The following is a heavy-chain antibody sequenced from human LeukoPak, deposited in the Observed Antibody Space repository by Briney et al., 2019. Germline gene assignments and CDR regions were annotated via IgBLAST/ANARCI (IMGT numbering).Heavy chain of an antibody. V-gene: IGHV1-69*13. J-gene: IGHJ6*03. CDR2: IIPIFGTA. CDR3: ARVLPSNYYYYYMDV. Sequence: ASVKVSCKASGGTFSSYAISWVRQAPGQGLEWMGGIIPIFGTANYAQKFQGRVTITADESTSTAYMELSSLRSEDTAVYYCARVLPSNYYYYYMDVWGKGTTVTVSS. CDR1: GGTFSSYA.